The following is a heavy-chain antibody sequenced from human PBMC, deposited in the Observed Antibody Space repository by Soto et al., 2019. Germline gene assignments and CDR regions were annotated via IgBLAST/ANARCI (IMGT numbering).Heavy chain of an antibody. V-gene: IGHV4-39*01. CDR3: ARHRRGWQWLANTFDY. CDR2: IYYSGST. J-gene: IGHJ4*02. D-gene: IGHD6-19*01. CDR1: GGSISSSSYY. Sequence: QLQLQESGPGLVKPSETLSLTCTVSGGSISSSSYYWGWIRQPPGKGLEWIGSIYYSGSTYYNPSLKSRVTISVDTSKNQFSLKLSSVTAADTAVYYCARHRRGWQWLANTFDYWGQGTLVTVSS.